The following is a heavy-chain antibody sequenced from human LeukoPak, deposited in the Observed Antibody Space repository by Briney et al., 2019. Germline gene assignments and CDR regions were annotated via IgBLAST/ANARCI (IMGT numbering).Heavy chain of an antibody. D-gene: IGHD3-9*01. CDR1: GSGFTFSSYA. J-gene: IGHJ4*02. CDR2: ISGSGGTT. CDR3: AKNGKDNYDMFFDF. Sequence: PGGSLRLSCAASGSGFTFSSYAFNWVRQAPGKGLEWVSAISGSGGTTYHADSVKGRFTISRDNSKNTLYLQMNSLRAEDTAIYYCAKNGKDNYDMFFDFWGQGTLVTVSS. V-gene: IGHV3-23*01.